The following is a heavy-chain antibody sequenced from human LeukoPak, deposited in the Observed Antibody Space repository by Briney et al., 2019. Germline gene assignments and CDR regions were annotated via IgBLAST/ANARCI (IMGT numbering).Heavy chain of an antibody. V-gene: IGHV3-21*01. D-gene: IGHD1-26*01. CDR3: ARVGSGSYFTSHDAFDI. CDR2: ISSSSSSYI. J-gene: IGHJ3*02. CDR1: GFTFSSYS. Sequence: MPGGSLRLSCAASGFTFSSYSMNWVRQAPGKGLEWVSSISSSSSSYIYYADSVKGRFTISRDNAKNSLYLQMNSLRAEDTAVYCCARVGSGSYFTSHDAFDIWGQGTMVTVSS.